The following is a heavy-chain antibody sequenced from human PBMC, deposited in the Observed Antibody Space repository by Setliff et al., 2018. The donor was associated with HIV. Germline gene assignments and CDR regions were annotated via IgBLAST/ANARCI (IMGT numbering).Heavy chain of an antibody. CDR1: GYSFFTSG. CDR2: IGGYLGDT. D-gene: IGHD3-22*01. V-gene: IGHV1-18*01. Sequence: ASVKVSCKASGYSFFTSGISWVRQAPGQGLEWMGWIGGYLGDTNAAPHLEDRITMTAEKSASTAYMELRSLTSDDTAVYYCAGGDSRGLLHFDMWGQGTMVTVSS. J-gene: IGHJ3*02. CDR3: AGGDSRGLLHFDM.